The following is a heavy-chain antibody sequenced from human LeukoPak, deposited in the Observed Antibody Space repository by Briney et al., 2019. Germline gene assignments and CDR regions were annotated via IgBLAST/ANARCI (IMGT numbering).Heavy chain of an antibody. Sequence: GRSLRLSCAASGFTFSGYGMHWVCHAPGKGLEWVAVISYDGTNKYYADSVKGRFTISRDNSKNTLYLQMNSLRAEDTAVYYCAKVRDSSSWSYYYYYYGMDVWGKGTTVTVSS. V-gene: IGHV3-30*18. CDR1: GFTFSGYG. CDR2: ISYDGTNK. J-gene: IGHJ6*04. CDR3: AKVRDSSSWSYYYYYYGMDV. D-gene: IGHD6-13*01.